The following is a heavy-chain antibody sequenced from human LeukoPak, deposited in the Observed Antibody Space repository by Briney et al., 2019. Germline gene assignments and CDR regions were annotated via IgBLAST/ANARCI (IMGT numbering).Heavy chain of an antibody. CDR1: GFTFSSYG. J-gene: IGHJ4*02. D-gene: IGHD4/OR15-4a*01. V-gene: IGHV3-33*01. Sequence: GGSLRLSCVASGFTFSSYGMHWVRQAPGKGLEWVAVIWYDGSNKYYADSVEGRFTISRDNSKNTLYLQMNSLRAEDTAVYYCARRYGEHTFDYWGQGTLVTVSS. CDR2: IWYDGSNK. CDR3: ARRYGEHTFDY.